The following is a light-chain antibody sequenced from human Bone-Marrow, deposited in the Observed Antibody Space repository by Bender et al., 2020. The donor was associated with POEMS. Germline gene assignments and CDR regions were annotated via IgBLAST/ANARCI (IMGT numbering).Light chain of an antibody. J-gene: IGLJ1*01. CDR3: SSHAGSGTYV. CDR2: EVS. CDR1: SSDVGSYDL. V-gene: IGLV2-23*02. Sequence: QSALTQPASVSGSPGQSITISCAGTSSDVGSYDLVSWYQQHPGKAPKLMIYEVSKRPSGVPDRFSGSKSGNTASLTVSWLQAEDEADYYCSSHAGSGTYVFGSGTKVTVL.